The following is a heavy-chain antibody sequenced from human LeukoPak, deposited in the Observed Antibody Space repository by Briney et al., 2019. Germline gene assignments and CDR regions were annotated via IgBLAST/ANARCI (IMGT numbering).Heavy chain of an antibody. D-gene: IGHD3-10*01. CDR1: GFTFSSYS. Sequence: GGSLRLSCAASGFTFSSYSMNWVRQAPGKGLEWVSSISSSSSYIYYADSVKGRFTISRDDAKNSLYLQMNSLRAEDTAVYYCARDLSPGQLLWFGEWYYFDYWGQGTLVTVSS. J-gene: IGHJ4*02. CDR2: ISSSSSYI. V-gene: IGHV3-21*01. CDR3: ARDLSPGQLLWFGEWYYFDY.